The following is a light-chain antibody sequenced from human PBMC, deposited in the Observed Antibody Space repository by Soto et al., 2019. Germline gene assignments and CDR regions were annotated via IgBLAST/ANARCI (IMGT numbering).Light chain of an antibody. J-gene: IGKJ3*01. V-gene: IGKV3-15*01. CDR1: QSVSSN. CDR2: GAF. Sequence: EIVMTQSPATLSVSPGERATLSCRASQSVSSNLAWYQQKPGQAPRLLIYGAFTRATGIPARFSGSGSGTEFTLTISSLQSEDFAVYYCQQYNNWPSHITFGPGTKVDIK. CDR3: QQYNNWPSHIT.